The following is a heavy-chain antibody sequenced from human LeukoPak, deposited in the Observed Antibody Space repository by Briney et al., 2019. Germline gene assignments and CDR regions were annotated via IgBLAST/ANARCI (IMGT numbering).Heavy chain of an antibody. D-gene: IGHD1-26*01. CDR1: GFTFSSYS. J-gene: IGHJ4*02. V-gene: IGHV3-21*04. CDR2: ISSSSSYI. Sequence: GGSLRLSCAASGFTFSSYSMNWVRQAPGKGLEWVSSISSSSSYIYYADSVKGRFTISRDNPKNTLYLQMNSLRAEDTAVYYCAKQLHSGSYELDFDYWGQGTLVTVSS. CDR3: AKQLHSGSYELDFDY.